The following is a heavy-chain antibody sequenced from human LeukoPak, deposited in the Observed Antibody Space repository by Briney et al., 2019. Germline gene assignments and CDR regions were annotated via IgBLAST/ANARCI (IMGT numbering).Heavy chain of an antibody. CDR2: INPNSGGT. Sequence: ASVKVSCKASGYTFTSYGISWVRQAPGQGLEWMGWINPNSGGTNYAQKFQGRVSMTRDTSISTAYMELSSLRSEDTAVYYCARDKEGTYSSGWNWYFDYWGQGTLVTVSS. CDR1: GYTFTSYG. CDR3: ARDKEGTYSSGWNWYFDY. J-gene: IGHJ4*02. V-gene: IGHV1-2*02. D-gene: IGHD6-19*01.